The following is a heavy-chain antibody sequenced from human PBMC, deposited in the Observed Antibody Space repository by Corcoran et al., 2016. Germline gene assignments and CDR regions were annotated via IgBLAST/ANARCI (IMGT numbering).Heavy chain of an antibody. CDR1: GYSFTTYW. CDR2: ISPGASNT. J-gene: IGHJ5*02. CDR3: AGQRLSYDPLDT. Sequence: EVQLVQSGAEVKKPGESLKISCKASGYSFTTYWIAWVRQMPGQGLEWRGIISPGASNTRYSPSFEGQVTLSDDKSITTADLQWSSLKASDTAFYYCAGQRLSYDPLDTWGQGTLVTVSS. V-gene: IGHV5-51*01. D-gene: IGHD2-8*01.